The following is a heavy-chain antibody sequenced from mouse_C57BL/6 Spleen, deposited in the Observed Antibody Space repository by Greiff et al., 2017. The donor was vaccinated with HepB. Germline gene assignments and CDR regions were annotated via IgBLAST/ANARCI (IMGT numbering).Heavy chain of an antibody. D-gene: IGHD1-1*01. V-gene: IGHV14-2*01. J-gene: IGHJ4*01. CDR3: ARPYYGSSYGYYYAMDY. CDR2: IDPEDGET. Sequence: VQLQQSGAELVKPGASVKLSCTASGFNIKDYYMHWVKQRTEQGLEWIGRIDPEDGETKYAPKFQGKATITADTSSNTAYLQHSSLTSEDTAVYYCARPYYGSSYGYYYAMDYWGQGTSVTVSS. CDR1: GFNIKDYY.